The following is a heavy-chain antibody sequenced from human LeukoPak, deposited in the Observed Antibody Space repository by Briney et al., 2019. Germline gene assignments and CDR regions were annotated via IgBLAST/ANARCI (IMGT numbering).Heavy chain of an antibody. Sequence: SETLSLTCTVSGGSLSSGDYYWSWIRQPPGKGLEWIGYIYYSGSTYYNPSLKSRVTISVDTSKNQFSLKLSSVTATDTAVYYCAGPVVIDDAFDIWGQGTMVTVSS. CDR1: GGSLSSGDYY. CDR2: IYYSGST. CDR3: AGPVVIDDAFDI. D-gene: IGHD3-22*01. J-gene: IGHJ3*02. V-gene: IGHV4-30-4*08.